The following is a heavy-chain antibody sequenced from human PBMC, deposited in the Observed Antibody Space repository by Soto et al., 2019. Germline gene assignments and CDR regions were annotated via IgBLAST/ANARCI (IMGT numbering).Heavy chain of an antibody. CDR3: ARDPTAGLYGMDV. CDR2: INPNSGGT. Sequence: ASVKVSCKASGYPFPGYYMHWVRQAPGQGLEWMGWINPNSGGTNYAQKFQGWVTMTRDTSISTAYMELSRLRSDDTAVYYCARDPTAGLYGMDVWGQGTTVTVSS. J-gene: IGHJ6*02. CDR1: GYPFPGYY. V-gene: IGHV1-2*04.